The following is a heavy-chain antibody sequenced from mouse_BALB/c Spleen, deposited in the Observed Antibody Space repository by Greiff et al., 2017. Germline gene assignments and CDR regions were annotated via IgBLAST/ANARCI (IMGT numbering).Heavy chain of an antibody. V-gene: IGHV2-9*02. CDR2: IWAGGST. D-gene: IGHD1-2*01. Sequence: VQLQESGPGLVAPSQSLSITCTVSGFSLTSYGVHWVRQPPGKGLEWLGVIWAGGSTNYNSALMSRLSISKDNSKSQVFLKMNSLQTDDTAMYYCAPTTATDYYAMDYWGQGTSVTVSS. CDR1: GFSLTSYG. CDR3: APTTATDYYAMDY. J-gene: IGHJ4*01.